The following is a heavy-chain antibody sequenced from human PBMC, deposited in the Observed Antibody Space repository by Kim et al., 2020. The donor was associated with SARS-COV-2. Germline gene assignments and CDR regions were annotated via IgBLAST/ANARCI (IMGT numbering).Heavy chain of an antibody. CDR1: GFTFSSYG. J-gene: IGHJ6*02. Sequence: GWSLRLSCAASGFTFSSYGMHWVRQPPGKGLEWVAVISYDADNKYYADSVKGRFTISRDNSKNTVYLQMNSLRTEDTAVYYCAKSIPIVASYYYALDVWGQGTTVTVFS. D-gene: IGHD5-12*01. CDR2: ISYDADNK. CDR3: AKSIPIVASYYYALDV. V-gene: IGHV3-30*18.